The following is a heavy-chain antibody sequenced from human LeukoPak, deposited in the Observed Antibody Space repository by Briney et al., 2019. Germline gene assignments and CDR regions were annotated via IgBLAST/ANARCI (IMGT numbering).Heavy chain of an antibody. J-gene: IGHJ4*02. Sequence: GGSLRLSCAASGFTFSSYSLNWVRQAPGKGLEWVSCISSSSSYIYYADSVKGRFTISRDNAKNSLYLQMNSLRDEDTAVYYCASPDSSGYYGRFDYWGQGTLVTVSS. CDR1: GFTFSSYS. D-gene: IGHD3-22*01. V-gene: IGHV3-21*01. CDR2: ISSSSSYI. CDR3: ASPDSSGYYGRFDY.